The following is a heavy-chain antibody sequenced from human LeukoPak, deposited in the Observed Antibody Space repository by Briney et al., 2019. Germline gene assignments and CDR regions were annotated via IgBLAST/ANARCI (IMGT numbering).Heavy chain of an antibody. Sequence: SETLSLTCAVYGGSFSGYSWSWIRQPPGKGLEWIGYIYHSGSTYYNPSLKSRVTISVDRSKNQFSLKLSSVTAADTAVYYCACGYYIYRFDYWGQGTLVTVSS. V-gene: IGHV4-30-2*01. CDR1: GGSFSGYS. CDR2: IYHSGST. D-gene: IGHD3-22*01. CDR3: ACGYYIYRFDY. J-gene: IGHJ4*02.